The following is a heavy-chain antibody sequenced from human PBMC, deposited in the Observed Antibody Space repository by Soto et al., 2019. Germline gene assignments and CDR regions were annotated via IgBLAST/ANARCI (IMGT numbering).Heavy chain of an antibody. CDR1: GGSISSYH. CDR3: ARGDPLLWFGEKVYYGMDV. V-gene: IGHV4-59*01. Sequence: PSATLSLTCTVSGGSISSYHWSWIRPPPGKGLEWIGYIYYSGSTNYNPSLKSRVTISVDTSKNQFSLKLSSVTAADTAVYYCARGDPLLWFGEKVYYGMDVWGQGTTVTVSS. J-gene: IGHJ6*02. D-gene: IGHD3-10*01. CDR2: IYYSGST.